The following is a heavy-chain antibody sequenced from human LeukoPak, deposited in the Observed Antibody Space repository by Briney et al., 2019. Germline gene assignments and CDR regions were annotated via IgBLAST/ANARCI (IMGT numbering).Heavy chain of an antibody. D-gene: IGHD5-12*01. J-gene: IGHJ4*02. Sequence: SETLSLTCTVSGGSISSSSYYWGWIRQPPGKGLEWIGSIYYSGSTYYNPSLKSRVTISVDTSKNQFSPKLSSVTAADTAVYYCAREYSGYDLYFASGDLYFDYWGQGTLVTVSS. V-gene: IGHV4-39*07. CDR2: IYYSGST. CDR1: GGSISSSSYY. CDR3: AREYSGYDLYFASGDLYFDY.